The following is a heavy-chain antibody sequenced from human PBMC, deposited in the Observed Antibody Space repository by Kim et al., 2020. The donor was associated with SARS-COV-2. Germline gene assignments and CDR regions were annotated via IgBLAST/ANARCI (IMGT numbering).Heavy chain of an antibody. V-gene: IGHV1-3*01. J-gene: IGHJ4*02. D-gene: IGHD2-21*02. Sequence: NFQGRVTITRDTSASTIYMELSGLRSEDTAVYYCARDRCGSACYDDYLDYWGQGTLVTVSS. CDR3: ARDRCGSACYDDYLDY.